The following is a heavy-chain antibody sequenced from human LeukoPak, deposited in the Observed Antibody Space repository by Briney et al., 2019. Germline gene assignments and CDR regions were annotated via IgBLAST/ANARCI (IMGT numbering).Heavy chain of an antibody. V-gene: IGHV1-8*01. CDR2: MNPNSGNT. CDR3: ARGIRNQLYSDY. CDR1: GYTFTTYD. Sequence: ASVKVSCKASGYTFTTYDITWVRQAPGQVLECMGWMNPNSGNTGYAQKFKDRVTMTSDTSITTAYMELRSLRSEDTAVYYCARGIRNQLYSDYWGQGTLITVSS. D-gene: IGHD1-14*01. J-gene: IGHJ4*02.